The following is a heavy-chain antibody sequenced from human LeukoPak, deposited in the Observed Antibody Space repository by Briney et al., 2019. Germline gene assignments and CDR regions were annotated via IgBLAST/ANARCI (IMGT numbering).Heavy chain of an antibody. CDR2: ISYSGRT. D-gene: IGHD6-6*01. CDR1: GGSISSGDYY. CDR3: ARDRSVKGYYYYGMDV. J-gene: IGHJ6*02. V-gene: IGHV4-61*08. Sequence: SETLSLTCAVSGGSISSGDYYWSWIRQPPGKGLEWIGYISYSGRTNYNPSLESRVTISVDTSKNQFSLKLSSVTAADTAMYYCARDRSVKGYYYYGMDVWGQGTTVTVSS.